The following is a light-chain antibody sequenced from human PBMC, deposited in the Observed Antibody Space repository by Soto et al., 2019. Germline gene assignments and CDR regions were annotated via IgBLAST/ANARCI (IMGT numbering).Light chain of an antibody. Sequence: EIVLTQSPATLSESPGERATLSCGASQSVFSSLAWFQQKPGQAPRLLIYGAATRATGIPARFSGSGSGTEFTLTISSLQSEDFAIYYCQQYHNWPAFGQGTKVEIK. CDR3: QQYHNWPA. V-gene: IGKV3-15*01. CDR1: QSVFSS. J-gene: IGKJ1*01. CDR2: GAA.